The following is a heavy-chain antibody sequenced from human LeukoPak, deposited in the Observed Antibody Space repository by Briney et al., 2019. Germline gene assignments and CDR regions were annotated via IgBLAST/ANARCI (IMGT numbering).Heavy chain of an antibody. Sequence: GASVKVSCKASGYTFTSYHMHWVRQAPGQGPEWMGIINPSGGSTSYAQKFQGRVTMTRDTSTSTVYMELSSLRSEDTAVYYCARAQLDFSGSHWGQGTLVTVSS. CDR2: INPSGGST. J-gene: IGHJ4*02. D-gene: IGHD3-3*01. CDR1: GYTFTSYH. CDR3: ARAQLDFSGSH. V-gene: IGHV1-46*01.